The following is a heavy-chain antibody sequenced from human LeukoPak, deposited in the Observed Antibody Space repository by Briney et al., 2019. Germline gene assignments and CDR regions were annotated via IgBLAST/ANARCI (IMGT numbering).Heavy chain of an antibody. V-gene: IGHV4-59*08. D-gene: IGHD6-13*01. CDR2: IYYSGST. J-gene: IGHJ6*02. CDR3: ARHEAAAGIMHYYYYGMDV. Sequence: ETLSLTXXVXGGSISSYYWSWIRQPPGKGLEWIGYIYYSGSTNYNPSLKSRVTISVDTSKNQFSLKLSSVTAADTAVYYCARHEAAAGIMHYYYYGMDVWGQGTTVTVSS. CDR1: GGSISSYY.